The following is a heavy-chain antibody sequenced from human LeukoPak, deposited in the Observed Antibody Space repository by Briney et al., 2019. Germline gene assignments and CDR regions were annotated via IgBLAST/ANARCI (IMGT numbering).Heavy chain of an antibody. D-gene: IGHD3-3*01. V-gene: IGHV3-23*01. CDR3: AKDRAIFGVAPTYFDY. CDR2: ISGSGGSP. Sequence: GGSLRLSCAASGFTFSSYAMSWVRQAPGKGLEWVSAISGSGGSPYYADSVKGRFTISRDNSKNTLYLQMNSLRAEDTAVYYCAKDRAIFGVAPTYFDYWGQGTLVTVSS. CDR1: GFTFSSYA. J-gene: IGHJ4*02.